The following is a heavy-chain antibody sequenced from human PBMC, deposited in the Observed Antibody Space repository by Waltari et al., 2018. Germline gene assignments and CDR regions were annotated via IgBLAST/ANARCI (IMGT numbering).Heavy chain of an antibody. J-gene: IGHJ5*02. D-gene: IGHD6-19*01. V-gene: IGHV1-69*01. Sequence: QVQLVQSGAEVKKPGSSVKVSCKASGGTFSRYAISWVRPAPGQGLEWMGGIIPIFGTANYAQKFQGRVTITADESTSTAYMELSSLRSEDTAVYYCARAEWLVPAMVRHWFDPWGQGTLVTVSS. CDR3: ARAEWLVPAMVRHWFDP. CDR1: GGTFSRYA. CDR2: IIPIFGTA.